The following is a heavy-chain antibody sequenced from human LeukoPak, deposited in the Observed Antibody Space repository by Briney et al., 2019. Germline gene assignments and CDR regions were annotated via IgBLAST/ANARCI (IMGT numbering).Heavy chain of an antibody. D-gene: IGHD5-18*01. CDR1: GFTFSSYA. CDR3: ARVRLQPSYYFDF. V-gene: IGHV3-23*01. J-gene: IGHJ4*02. Sequence: GGSLRLSCETSGFTFSSYAMSWVRQAPGKGLEWVSCLSGGGGTTFYPDSVKGRFTISRDNSKNTLYLQMNSLRAEDTAIYYCARVRLQPSYYFDFWGQGTLVTVSS. CDR2: LSGGGGTT.